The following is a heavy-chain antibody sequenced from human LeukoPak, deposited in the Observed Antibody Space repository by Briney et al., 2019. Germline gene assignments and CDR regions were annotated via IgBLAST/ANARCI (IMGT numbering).Heavy chain of an antibody. J-gene: IGHJ4*02. CDR2: ITGSGGDT. D-gene: IGHD3-10*01. V-gene: IGHV3-23*01. CDR3: AKLSGSTYSLWYFDY. CDR1: GFTFSTYS. Sequence: GGSLRLSCSASGFTFSTYSIQWVRRAPGKGLEWVSTITGSGGDTVYADSVKGRFTISRDNSKNTLYLQMNSLRAEDTAVFYCAKLSGSTYSLWYFDYWGQGTLVTVSS.